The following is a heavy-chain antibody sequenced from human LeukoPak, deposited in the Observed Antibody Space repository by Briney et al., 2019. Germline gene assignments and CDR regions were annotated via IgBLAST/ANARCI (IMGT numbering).Heavy chain of an antibody. Sequence: GGSLRLSCAASGLTFTSYAMNWVRQAPGRGLGWVSGISGSGGSTYYADSVRGRFTISRDNSKNTLYLQMNSLRAEDTAVYYCAKARYCSGGSCYSDYWGQGTLVTVSS. V-gene: IGHV3-23*01. J-gene: IGHJ4*02. D-gene: IGHD2-15*01. CDR3: AKARYCSGGSCYSDY. CDR1: GLTFTSYA. CDR2: ISGSGGST.